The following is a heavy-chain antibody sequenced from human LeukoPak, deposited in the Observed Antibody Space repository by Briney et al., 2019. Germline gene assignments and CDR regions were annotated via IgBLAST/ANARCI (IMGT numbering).Heavy chain of an antibody. Sequence: PSETLSLTCTVSGGSISSSSYYWSWIRQPPGKGLEWIGYIYYSGSTNYNPSLKSRVTISVDTSKNQFSLKLSSVTAADTAVYYCARGGPHGNDFWSGYYTGFDYWGQGTLVTVSS. V-gene: IGHV4-61*01. CDR1: GGSISSSSYY. CDR3: ARGGPHGNDFWSGYYTGFDY. D-gene: IGHD3-3*01. J-gene: IGHJ4*02. CDR2: IYYSGST.